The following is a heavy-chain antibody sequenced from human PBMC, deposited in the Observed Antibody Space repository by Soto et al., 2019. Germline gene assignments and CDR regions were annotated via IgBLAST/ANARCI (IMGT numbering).Heavy chain of an antibody. CDR1: TMSFNTYG. J-gene: IGHJ5*02. CDR2: VTVTGGST. V-gene: IGHV3-23*01. D-gene: IGHD3-10*01. Sequence: EVEMLESGGGLVQPGGSLRLSCAASTMSFNTYGVTWVRQAPWKGLEWVSTVTVTGGSTYYADSVKGRFTISRDRSNYTVSLLLNSVRVEDTAIYYCARQRSPEGWFDPWGQGTLVTVSS. CDR3: ARQRSPEGWFDP.